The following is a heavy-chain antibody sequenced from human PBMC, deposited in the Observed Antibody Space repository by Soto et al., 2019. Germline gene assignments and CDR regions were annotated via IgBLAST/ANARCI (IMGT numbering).Heavy chain of an antibody. D-gene: IGHD6-13*01. CDR2: ISWNSGSI. J-gene: IGHJ4*02. Sequence: DVQLVESGGGLVQPGRSLRLSCAASGFTFDDYAMHWVRQAPGKGLEWVSGISWNSGSIGYADSVKGRFTISRDNAKNSLYLQMNSLRAEDTALYYCAKDSYGSSWYYFDYWGQGTLVTVSS. CDR3: AKDSYGSSWYYFDY. V-gene: IGHV3-9*01. CDR1: GFTFDDYA.